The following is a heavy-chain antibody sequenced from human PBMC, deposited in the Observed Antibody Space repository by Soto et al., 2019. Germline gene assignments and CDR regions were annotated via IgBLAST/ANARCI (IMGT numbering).Heavy chain of an antibody. V-gene: IGHV4-31*03. CDR1: GASISSGTYY. CDR3: ARDRHGDEIDY. D-gene: IGHD4-17*01. J-gene: IGHJ4*02. CDR2: IYYSGST. Sequence: QVQLQESGPGLVKPSQTLSLTCTVSGASISSGTYYWTWIRQHPGKGLEWIGYIYYSGSTYYKPSLKSRLTMSVDTSKNQFSLKLSSVTAADTAVYFCARDRHGDEIDYWGQGTLVTVSS.